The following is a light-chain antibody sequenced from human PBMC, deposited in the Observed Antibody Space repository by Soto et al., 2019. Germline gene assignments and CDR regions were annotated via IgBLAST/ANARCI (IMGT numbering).Light chain of an antibody. CDR3: QRYNTVPWA. CDR1: LAISNY. Sequence: DIQMTQSPSSLSAFVGDRVTITCRASLAISNYLAWYQQRPGKVPKLLIYGASTLQSGVPSRLAGSGSGTEFSLTITSLKPEDVATYYCQRYNTVPWAFGQGTKVEI. CDR2: GAS. J-gene: IGKJ1*01. V-gene: IGKV1-27*01.